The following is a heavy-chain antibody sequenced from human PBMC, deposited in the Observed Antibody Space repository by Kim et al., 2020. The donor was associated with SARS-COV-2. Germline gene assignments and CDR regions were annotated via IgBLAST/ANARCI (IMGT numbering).Heavy chain of an antibody. CDR2: IWYDGSNK. J-gene: IGHJ4*02. Sequence: GGSLRLSCAASGFTFSSYGMHWVRQAPGKGLEWVAVIWYDGSNKYYADSVKGRFTISRDNSKNTLYLQMNSRRAEDTAVYYCARDGGGIAALYYFDYWGQGTLVTVSS. CDR3: ARDGGGIAALYYFDY. D-gene: IGHD6-25*01. CDR1: GFTFSSYG. V-gene: IGHV3-33*01.